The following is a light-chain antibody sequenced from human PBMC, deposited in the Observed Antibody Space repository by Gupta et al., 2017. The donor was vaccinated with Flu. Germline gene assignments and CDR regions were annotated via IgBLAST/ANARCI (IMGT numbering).Light chain of an antibody. CDR2: KGS. CDR1: QGSGDIHGNKY. Sequence: VTDRKPASSSRKAGQGSGDIHGNKYFSWCQQNRGHARRPLISKGSKRDYGVPDRFRRSVSGTDFPLKISRGAAEDVGFYNCRQWKQWPQAFGQGTKVEIK. CDR3: RQWKQWPQA. V-gene: IGKV2-30*01. J-gene: IGKJ1*01.